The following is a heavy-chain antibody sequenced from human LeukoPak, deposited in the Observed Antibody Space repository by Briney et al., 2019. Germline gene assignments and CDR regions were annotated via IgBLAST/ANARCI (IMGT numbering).Heavy chain of an antibody. CDR1: GFTFSNAW. Sequence: GGSLRLSCAASGFTFSNAWMSWVRQAPGKGLEWVGRIKSKTDGGTTDYAAPVKGRFTISRDDSKNTLYLQMNSLKTEDTAVYYCTTAGTGDPGYYYYGMDVWGQGTTVTVSS. V-gene: IGHV3-15*01. D-gene: IGHD7-27*01. CDR2: IKSKTDGGTT. J-gene: IGHJ6*02. CDR3: TTAGTGDPGYYYYGMDV.